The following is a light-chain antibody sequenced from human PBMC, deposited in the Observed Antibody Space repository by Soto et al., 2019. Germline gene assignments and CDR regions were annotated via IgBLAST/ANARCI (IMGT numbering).Light chain of an antibody. V-gene: IGLV2-11*02. J-gene: IGLJ1*01. Sequence: QSARAEPRTVAGSAGQPVIISCTGSSSDVGTYNYVSWYQQHPGKAPKLMIYEVSNRPSGVSHRFSGSKSGNTASLTISGLQAEDEADYYCFSYAASSYGFGAGTNVTVL. CDR2: EVS. CDR3: FSYAASSYG. CDR1: SSDVGTYNY.